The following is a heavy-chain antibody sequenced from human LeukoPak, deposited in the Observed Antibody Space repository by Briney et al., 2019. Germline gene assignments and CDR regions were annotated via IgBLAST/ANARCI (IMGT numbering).Heavy chain of an antibody. J-gene: IGHJ4*02. CDR3: AREADSGYSSSH. Sequence: PGGSLRLSCAASGLTFSNYWMTWARQAPGKGLEWVANINQDGSKKSYGDFVKGRFTISRDNAKNSLYLQMNSLRAEDTAVYYCAREADSGYSSSHWGQGTLVTVSS. CDR1: GLTFSNYW. D-gene: IGHD6-13*01. V-gene: IGHV3-7*01. CDR2: INQDGSKK.